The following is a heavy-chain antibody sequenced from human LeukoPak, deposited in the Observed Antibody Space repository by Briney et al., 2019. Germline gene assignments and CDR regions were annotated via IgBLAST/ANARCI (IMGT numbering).Heavy chain of an antibody. CDR2: ISGRGDTT. V-gene: IGHV3-23*01. D-gene: IGHD3-22*01. Sequence: AQSLRLSCAASGFTFSSYAMNWVRQAPGKGLEWVSGISGRGDTTYHADSVKGRFTISRDNSKNTLYLQMDSLRAEDTALYYRAQVRSLNYYDSSGYYYWGQGTLVTVSS. CDR3: AQVRSLNYYDSSGYYY. CDR1: GFTFSSYA. J-gene: IGHJ4*02.